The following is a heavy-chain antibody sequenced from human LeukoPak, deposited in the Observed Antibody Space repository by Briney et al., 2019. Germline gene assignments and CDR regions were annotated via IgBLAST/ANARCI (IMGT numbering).Heavy chain of an antibody. V-gene: IGHV1-2*06. D-gene: IGHD6-13*01. CDR2: INPNSGGT. CDR3: ARDTGYSSSWYYGDFDY. Sequence: ASVKVSCKASGYTFTGYYMHWVRQAPGQGLEWMGRINPNSGGTNYAQKFQGRVTMTRDTSISTAYMELGRLRSDDTAVYYCARDTGYSSSWYYGDFDYWGQGTLVTVSS. J-gene: IGHJ4*02. CDR1: GYTFTGYY.